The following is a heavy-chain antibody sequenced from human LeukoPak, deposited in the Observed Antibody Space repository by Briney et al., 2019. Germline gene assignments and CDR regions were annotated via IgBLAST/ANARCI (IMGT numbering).Heavy chain of an antibody. D-gene: IGHD1-20*01. Sequence: GSLRLSCAASGFTFSSYAMSWVRQAPGKGLEWIGEINHSGSTNYNPSLKSRVTISVDTSKNQFSLKLSSVTAADTAVYYCILGNWNVFDYWGQGTLVTVSS. V-gene: IGHV4-34*08. J-gene: IGHJ4*02. CDR2: INHSGST. CDR3: ILGNWNVFDY. CDR1: GFTFSSYA.